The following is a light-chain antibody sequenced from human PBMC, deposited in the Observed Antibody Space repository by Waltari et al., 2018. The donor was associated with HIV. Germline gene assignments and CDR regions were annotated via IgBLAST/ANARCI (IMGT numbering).Light chain of an antibody. Sequence: QSVLTQPPSASGTPGQRVTISCSGSSSNIGINDVSCYQHRPGPAPKLLIFTNNQRPSWVPDRFSASKSGTSASLAISALQSDDEADYYCAAWDGSLRGGVFGGGTKLTV. J-gene: IGLJ3*02. CDR1: SSNIGIND. CDR3: AAWDGSLRGGV. V-gene: IGLV1-47*01. CDR2: TNN.